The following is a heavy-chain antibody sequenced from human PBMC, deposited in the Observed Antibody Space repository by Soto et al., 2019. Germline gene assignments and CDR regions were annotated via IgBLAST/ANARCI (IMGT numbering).Heavy chain of an antibody. CDR2: IIPIFGTA. CDR3: AREKAYCGGDWHFDY. CDR1: GCTFSSYA. Sequence: GASVNVYCNASGCTFSSYAISWVRQAPGQGLEWMGGIIPIFGTANYAQKFQGRVTITADESTSTAYMELSSLRSEDTAVYYCAREKAYCGGDWHFDYWGQGTLVTFS. J-gene: IGHJ4*02. D-gene: IGHD2-21*02. V-gene: IGHV1-69*13.